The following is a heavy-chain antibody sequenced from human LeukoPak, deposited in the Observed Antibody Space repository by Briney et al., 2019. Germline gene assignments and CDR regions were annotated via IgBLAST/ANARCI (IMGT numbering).Heavy chain of an antibody. J-gene: IGHJ4*02. CDR1: RGSISSSTSY. D-gene: IGHD3-10*01. CDR3: ARGKYIDSGSYNVFDY. Sequence: SETLSLTCTVSRGSISSSTSYWGWIRQPPGKGLECYPGSTYYNPSLKSRVTISVDTSENQLSLKVRSVTAADTAVYYCARGKYIDSGSYNVFDYWGQGTLVTVSS. CDR2: YPGST. V-gene: IGHV4-39*07.